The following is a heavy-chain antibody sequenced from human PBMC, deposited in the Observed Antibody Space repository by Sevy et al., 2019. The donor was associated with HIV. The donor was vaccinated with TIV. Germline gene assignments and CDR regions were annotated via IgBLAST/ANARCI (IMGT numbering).Heavy chain of an antibody. CDR3: STDPIIVLLVTDGMDV. V-gene: IGHV3-15*01. Sequence: GGSLRLSCAASGFTFYYAWMSWVRQAPGEGLEWVGRIKSKADGGTTEYAAAVKGRFTISRDDSKNTLYLQMNSLKTEDTAIYYCSTDPIIVLLVTDGMDVWGQGTTVTVSS. D-gene: IGHD2-8*02. J-gene: IGHJ6*02. CDR1: GFTFYYAW. CDR2: IKSKADGGTT.